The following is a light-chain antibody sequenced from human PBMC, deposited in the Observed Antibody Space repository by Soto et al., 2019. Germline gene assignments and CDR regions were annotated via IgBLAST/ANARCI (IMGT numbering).Light chain of an antibody. CDR2: AAS. J-gene: IGKJ1*01. CDR1: QDIRNE. Sequence: IQMTHTPSSLSASVGDTVTITCRASQDIRNELGWYQQKPGTAPKFLIDAASSLHSGVPSRFSGSGSGTDFTLTISGLQPEDFATYYCLQERGYPRTFGQGTKVDIK. CDR3: LQERGYPRT. V-gene: IGKV1-6*02.